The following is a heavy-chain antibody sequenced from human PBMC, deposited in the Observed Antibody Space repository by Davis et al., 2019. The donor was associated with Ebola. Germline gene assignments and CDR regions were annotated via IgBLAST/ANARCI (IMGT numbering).Heavy chain of an antibody. J-gene: IGHJ6*02. CDR2: IIPILGVT. CDR3: AIGGGMDV. CDR1: GYTFTDYY. Sequence: SVKVSCKASGYTFTDYYIHWVRQAPGQGLEWMGRIIPILGVTDYAQKFQGRVTITADKSTSTAYMELSSLRSEDTAVFYCAIGGGMDVWGQGTTVTVSS. V-gene: IGHV1-69*04.